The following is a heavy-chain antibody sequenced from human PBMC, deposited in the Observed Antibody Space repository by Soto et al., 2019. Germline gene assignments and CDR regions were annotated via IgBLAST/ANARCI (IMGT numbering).Heavy chain of an antibody. Sequence: EVQLVESGGGLVQPGRSLRLSCAASGFTFDDYAMHWVRQAPGKGLEWVSGISWNSGSIGYADSVKGRFTISRDNAKNSLYLHMNSLRAEDTALYYCAKDGNYYGSGSYYQLFDYWGQGTLVTVSS. V-gene: IGHV3-9*01. CDR1: GFTFDDYA. D-gene: IGHD3-10*01. CDR2: ISWNSGSI. CDR3: AKDGNYYGSGSYYQLFDY. J-gene: IGHJ4*02.